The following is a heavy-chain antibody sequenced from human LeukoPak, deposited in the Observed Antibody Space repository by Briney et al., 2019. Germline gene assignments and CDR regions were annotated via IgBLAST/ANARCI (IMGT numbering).Heavy chain of an antibody. Sequence: PGGSLRLSCAASGFTCNNFGMSWVRQAPGKGTEWLSGISADGNSPYYADSMKGRFAISRDNSKNMVYLQMNSLRVEDTAVYYCARYSTRCLQLDYFDSWGQGILVTVSS. CDR3: ARYSTRCLQLDYFDS. D-gene: IGHD5-24*01. J-gene: IGHJ4*02. V-gene: IGHV3-23*01. CDR1: GFTCNNFG. CDR2: ISADGNSP.